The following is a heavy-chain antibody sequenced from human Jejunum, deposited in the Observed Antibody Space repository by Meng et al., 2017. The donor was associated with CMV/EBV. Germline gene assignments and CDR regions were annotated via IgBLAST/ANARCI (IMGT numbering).Heavy chain of an antibody. V-gene: IGHV1-69*05. CDR3: ARGGWELLPFDY. D-gene: IGHD1-26*01. CDR1: GGPFSSCA. J-gene: IGHJ4*02. Sequence: CKASGGPFSSCAIDWVRQAPEQGLGWMGGIIPIFETPNYAQRFQGRVTMTTDKSTSTAYMELSSLRSDDTAVYYCARGGWELLPFDYWGQGTLVTVSS. CDR2: IIPIFETP.